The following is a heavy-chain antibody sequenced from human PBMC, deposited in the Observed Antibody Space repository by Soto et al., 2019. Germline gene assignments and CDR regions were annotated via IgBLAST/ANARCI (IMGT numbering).Heavy chain of an antibody. CDR2: IYYSGST. J-gene: IGHJ6*03. CDR3: ARSGQLASYYYYMDV. Sequence: SETLSLTCTVSGGSISSSNYYWGWIRQPPGKGLEWIGYIYYSGSTYYNPSLKSRVTISVDTSKNQFSLKLSSVTAADTAVYYCARSGQLASYYYYMDVWGKGTTVTVSS. V-gene: IGHV4-30-4*08. D-gene: IGHD6-6*01. CDR1: GGSISSSNYY.